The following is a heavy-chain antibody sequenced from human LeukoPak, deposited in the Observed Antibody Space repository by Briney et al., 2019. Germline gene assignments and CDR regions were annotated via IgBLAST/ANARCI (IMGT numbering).Heavy chain of an antibody. V-gene: IGHV3-7*01. Sequence: GGSLRLSCAASGFTFSSYWMSWVRQAPGKGLEWVANIKQDGSEKYYVDSVKGRFTISRNNSENTLYLQMGSLRAEDMAVYYCARGNSNYFHYYYMDVWGKGTTVTVSS. D-gene: IGHD4-11*01. CDR1: GFTFSSYW. J-gene: IGHJ6*03. CDR2: IKQDGSEK. CDR3: ARGNSNYFHYYYMDV.